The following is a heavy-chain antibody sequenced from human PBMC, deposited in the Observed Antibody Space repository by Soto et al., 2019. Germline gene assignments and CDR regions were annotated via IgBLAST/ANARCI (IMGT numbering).Heavy chain of an antibody. CDR2: ISPLKGRT. V-gene: IGHV1-18*04. J-gene: IGHJ1*01. Sequence: VQLVQSGPDLKRPGASLKVSCKASGYTFTIYGISWVRQAPGQGLEWMAWISPLKGRTQYSQKAQGRVTLSTDTSSNTAYTEMTTLRVDDTAVYYCAMEYGDRPEYFKHWGQGTLVTFS. CDR3: AMEYGDRPEYFKH. D-gene: IGHD4-17*01. CDR1: GYTFTIYG.